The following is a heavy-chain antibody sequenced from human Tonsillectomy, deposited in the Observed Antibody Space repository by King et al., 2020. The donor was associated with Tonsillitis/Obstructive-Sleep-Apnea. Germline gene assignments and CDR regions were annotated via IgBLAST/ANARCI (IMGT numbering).Heavy chain of an antibody. CDR2: ISYSGST. CDR3: ARDRYRYGQYYGMDV. D-gene: IGHD5-18*01. Sequence: QLQESGPGLVKPSETLSLTCTVSGGSISSYYWSWIRQPPGKGLEWIGYISYSGSTNYNPSLKSRVTRSVDTSKTQFSLKLNSVTAADTAVYYWARDRYRYGQYYGMDVWGQGTTVTVSS. J-gene: IGHJ6*02. CDR1: GGSISSYY. V-gene: IGHV4-59*01.